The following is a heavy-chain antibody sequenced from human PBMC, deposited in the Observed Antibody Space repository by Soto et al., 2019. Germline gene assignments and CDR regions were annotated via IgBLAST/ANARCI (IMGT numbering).Heavy chain of an antibody. D-gene: IGHD2-15*01. CDR1: GGSISSGGYS. CDR3: ARGQVVAAQH. V-gene: IGHV4-30-2*01. Sequence: SETLALTCAVSGGSISSGGYSWSWILQPPGKGLEWIGCIYHSGSTYYNPSLKSRVPISVDRSKNQFSLKLSSVTAADTAVYYCARGQVVAAQHWGQGTLVTVSS. CDR2: IYHSGST. J-gene: IGHJ4*02.